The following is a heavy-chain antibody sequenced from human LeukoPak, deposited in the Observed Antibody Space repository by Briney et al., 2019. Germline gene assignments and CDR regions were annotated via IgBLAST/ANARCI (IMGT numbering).Heavy chain of an antibody. V-gene: IGHV3-21*01. CDR2: ISSSGSYK. CDR3: ARAFEEQPGDY. CDR1: GFTFRSSS. J-gene: IGHJ4*02. D-gene: IGHD1-14*01. Sequence: GGSLRLSCTTSGFTFRSSSFNWVRQVPGKGLEWVASISSSGSYKYYADSVEGRFTISRDNAKDSLFLQMDSLRVEDTAVYFCARAFEEQPGDYWGQGTLVTVSS.